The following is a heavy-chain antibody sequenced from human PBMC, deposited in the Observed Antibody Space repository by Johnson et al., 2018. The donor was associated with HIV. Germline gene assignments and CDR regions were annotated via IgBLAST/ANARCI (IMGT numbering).Heavy chain of an antibody. D-gene: IGHD6-13*01. CDR1: GFTFSSYA. CDR3: AKAVAGGCDAFDI. CDR2: ISYDGSNK. V-gene: IGHV3-30*04. Sequence: QVQLVESGGGVVQPGRSLRLSCAASGFTFSSYAMHWVRQAPGKGLEWVAVISYDGSNKYYADSVKGRFTISRDNSKNTLYLQMNSLRAEDTAVYYCAKAVAGGCDAFDIWGQGTMVTVSS. J-gene: IGHJ3*02.